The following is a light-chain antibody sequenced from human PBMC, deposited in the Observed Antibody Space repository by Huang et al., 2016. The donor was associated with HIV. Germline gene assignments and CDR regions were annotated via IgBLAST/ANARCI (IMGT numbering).Light chain of an antibody. Sequence: EIVMTQSPATLSVSPGERATLSCRASQSVSNNLAWYQQKLGQAPRLLIYGASTRATGSPARVSGSGSGTDVTLTSSRLQSEDLAVYYCQQYSDWPLWTFGQGSKVEIK. V-gene: IGKV3-15*01. CDR3: QQYSDWPLWT. CDR2: GAS. J-gene: IGKJ1*01. CDR1: QSVSNN.